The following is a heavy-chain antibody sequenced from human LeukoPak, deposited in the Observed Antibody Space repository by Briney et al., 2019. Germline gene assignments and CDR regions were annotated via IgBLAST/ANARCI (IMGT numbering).Heavy chain of an antibody. V-gene: IGHV4-59*01. J-gene: IGHJ4*02. CDR2: IYDSGST. CDR3: ARSGGLFYFDY. D-gene: IGHD4-23*01. Sequence: TLSLTCTVSGGSISSYYWRWVRLPPGKGLEWIGYIYDSGSTTYNPSLKSRVTMSVDTSKNQFSLILSSVTAADTAVYYCARSGGLFYFDYWGPGTLVTVSS. CDR1: GGSISSYY.